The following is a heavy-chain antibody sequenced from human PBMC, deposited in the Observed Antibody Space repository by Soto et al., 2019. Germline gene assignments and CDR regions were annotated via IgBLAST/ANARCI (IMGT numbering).Heavy chain of an antibody. CDR1: GFIFSSSC. J-gene: IGHJ3*02. CDR3: ARDQGWGASDI. V-gene: IGHV3-7*01. Sequence: XESLSLSGAASGFIFSSSCKNWIRQAPGKGLEWLANLNQGGNEMNYAASVKGRFTISRDNAKNSLFLQMNNLRAEDTAVYYCARDQGWGASDIWGQGTKVTVSS. D-gene: IGHD6-19*01. CDR2: LNQGGNEM.